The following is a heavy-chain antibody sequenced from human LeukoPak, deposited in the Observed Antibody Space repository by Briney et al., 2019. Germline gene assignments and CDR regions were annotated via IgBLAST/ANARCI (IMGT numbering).Heavy chain of an antibody. J-gene: IGHJ5*02. CDR2: IYYSGST. CDR1: GGSISSGGYY. Sequence: SQTLSLTCTVSGGSISSGGYYWSWLRQHPGTGLEWVGYIYYSGSTYYNPSLKSRVTISVDTSKNQFSLKLSSVTAADTAVYYCARQYCGGDCHYNPGGWFDRWGQGTLVTVSS. CDR3: ARQYCGGDCHYNPGGWFDR. V-gene: IGHV4-31*03. D-gene: IGHD2-21*02.